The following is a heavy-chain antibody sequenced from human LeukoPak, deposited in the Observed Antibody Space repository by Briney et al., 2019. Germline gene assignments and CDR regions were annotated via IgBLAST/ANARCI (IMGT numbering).Heavy chain of an antibody. V-gene: IGHV1-46*01. CDR3: AREPTSLNWFDP. CDR1: GYTFTSYY. Sequence: ASVKVSCKASGYTFTSYYMHWVRQAPGQGLEWVGIINPSGGSTSYAQKFQGRVTMTRDTSTSTAYMELSSLRSEDTAVYYCAREPTSLNWFDPWGQGTLVTVSS. CDR2: INPSGGST. J-gene: IGHJ5*02. D-gene: IGHD3-16*01.